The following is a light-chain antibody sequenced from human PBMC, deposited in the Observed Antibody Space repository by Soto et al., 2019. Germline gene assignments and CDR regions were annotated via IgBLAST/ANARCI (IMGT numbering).Light chain of an antibody. V-gene: IGKV1-9*01. CDR2: AAS. CDR3: QQLNSYPPT. J-gene: IGKJ3*01. CDR1: QGISSY. Sequence: DIQLTQSPSFLSASVGDRVTITCRASQGISSYLAWYQKKPGKAPKLLIYAASTLQSGVPSRFSGSGSGTEFTLTISSLQPEDFSTYYSQQLNSYPPTFGPGTKVDI.